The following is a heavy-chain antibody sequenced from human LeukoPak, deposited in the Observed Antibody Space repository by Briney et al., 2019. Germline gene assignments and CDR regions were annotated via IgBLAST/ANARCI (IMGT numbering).Heavy chain of an antibody. V-gene: IGHV1-69*04. CDR1: GGTFSSYA. D-gene: IGHD1-7*01. CDR2: IVPILGIA. CDR3: AREGHSPGTGDY. J-gene: IGHJ4*02. Sequence: GSSVKVSCKASGGTFSSYAISWVRQAPGQGLEWMGRIVPILGIANYAQKFQGRVTITADKSTSTAYMELSSLRSEDTAVYYCAREGHSPGTGDYWGQGTLVTVSS.